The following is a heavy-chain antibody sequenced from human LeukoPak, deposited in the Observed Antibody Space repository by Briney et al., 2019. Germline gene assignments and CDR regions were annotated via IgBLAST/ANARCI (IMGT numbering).Heavy chain of an antibody. CDR3: ARDILVDCGGDCYWYYYYGMDV. V-gene: IGHV3-21*01. Sequence: GGSLRLPCAASGFTFSNAWMNWVRQAPGKGLEWVSSISSSSSYIYYADSVKGRFTISRDNAKSSLYLQMNSLRAEDTAVYYCARDILVDCGGDCYWYYYYGMDVWGQGTTVTVSS. CDR1: GFTFSNAW. D-gene: IGHD2-21*02. CDR2: ISSSSSYI. J-gene: IGHJ6*02.